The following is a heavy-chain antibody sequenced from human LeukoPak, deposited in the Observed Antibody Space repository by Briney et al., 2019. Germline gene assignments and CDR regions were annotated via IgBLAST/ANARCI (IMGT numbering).Heavy chain of an antibody. Sequence: GGSLRLSCAASGFTFSSYEMNWVRQAPGKGLEWVSYISSSGSTIYYADSVKGRFTISRDNAKHSLYLQMNSLRAEDTAVYYCARVGGYVVVEFDYWGQGTLVTVSS. J-gene: IGHJ4*02. CDR1: GFTFSSYE. V-gene: IGHV3-48*03. D-gene: IGHD3-22*01. CDR2: ISSSGSTI. CDR3: ARVGGYVVVEFDY.